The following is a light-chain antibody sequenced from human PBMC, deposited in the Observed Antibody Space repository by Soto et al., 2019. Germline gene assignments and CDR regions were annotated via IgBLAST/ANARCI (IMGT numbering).Light chain of an antibody. CDR2: GAS. CDR1: QSVSNNY. J-gene: IGKJ1*01. V-gene: IGKV3-20*01. Sequence: EIVLTQSPGTLSLSPGERATLSCRTSQSVSNNYLAWYQQKPGQAPRLLIYGASSRATGIPDRFSGSGSGTDFTLSISSLQSEDFAVYYCQQSNDWWTFGQGTKVDIK. CDR3: QQSNDWWT.